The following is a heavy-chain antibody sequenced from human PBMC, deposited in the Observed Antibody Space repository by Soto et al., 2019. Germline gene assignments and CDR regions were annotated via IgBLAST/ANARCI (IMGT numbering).Heavy chain of an antibody. Sequence: EVQLVESGGGLVQPGRSLRLSCVASGFIADDYAMHWVRQAPGKGLEWASGISSNSATINYADSVKGRFTISRDNAKNSLFLQINSLRPEDTAFDYCVKDIKWGGMTTIHYFDSWGQGTLVTVSS. D-gene: IGHD4-17*01. CDR2: ISSNSATI. CDR3: VKDIKWGGMTTIHYFDS. J-gene: IGHJ4*02. V-gene: IGHV3-9*02. CDR1: GFIADDYA.